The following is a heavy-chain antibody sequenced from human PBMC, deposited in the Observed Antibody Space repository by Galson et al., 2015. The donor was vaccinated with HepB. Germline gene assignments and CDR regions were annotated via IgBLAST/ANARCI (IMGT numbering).Heavy chain of an antibody. D-gene: IGHD3-10*01. J-gene: IGHJ6*03. CDR2: ISSAGTRK. CDR3: AKASGPDYYIDV. V-gene: IGHV3-30*18. CDR1: EFTFSNHG. Sequence: SLRLSCAASEFTFSNHGMHWVRQTPGKGLEWVALISSAGTRKYFADSVKGRFTISRDNSKNTLYLQMNSLRSEDTAVYYCAKASGPDYYIDVWGKATTVTVSS.